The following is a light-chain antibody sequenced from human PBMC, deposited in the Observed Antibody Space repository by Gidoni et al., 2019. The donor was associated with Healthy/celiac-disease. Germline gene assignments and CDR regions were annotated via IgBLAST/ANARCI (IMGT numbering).Light chain of an antibody. CDR2: NDN. CDR3: QSADSSGTYI. CDR1: ALPKHY. Sequence: SYELTQPPSVSVSPGQTARITCSGDALPKHYAYWYQQKPGQAPVLVIYNDNARPSGIPERFSGSSSGTTVTLSISGVQAEDEADYYCQSADSSGTYIFGTGTKVTVL. V-gene: IGLV3-25*03. J-gene: IGLJ1*01.